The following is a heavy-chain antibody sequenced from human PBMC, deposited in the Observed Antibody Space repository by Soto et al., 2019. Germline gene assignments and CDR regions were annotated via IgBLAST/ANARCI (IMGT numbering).Heavy chain of an antibody. CDR1: GYTFTSYA. D-gene: IGHD6-13*01. CDR3: ARAGSIAAAGKAYYYGMDV. Sequence: QVQLVQSGAEVKKPGASVKVSCKASGYTFTSYAMHWVRQAPGQRLEWMGWINAGNGNTKYSQKFQGRVTITRDTXXSXAXTELSSLRSEDTAVYYCARAGSIAAAGKAYYYGMDVWGQGTTVTVSS. J-gene: IGHJ6*02. V-gene: IGHV1-3*01. CDR2: INAGNGNT.